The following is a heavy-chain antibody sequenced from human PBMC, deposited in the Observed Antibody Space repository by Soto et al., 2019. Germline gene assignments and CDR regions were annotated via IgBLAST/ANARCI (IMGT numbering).Heavy chain of an antibody. CDR3: VRGGGGGLFDP. D-gene: IGHD2-15*01. CDR2: ISPGSRYP. V-gene: IGHV3-11*06. Sequence: GGSLRLSCAGSGFTFGDSYMSWIRQAPGKGLEWPSYISPGSRYPAYADSVKGRFTISRDNAKRSLYLQMMSLTAEDTAIYYCVRGGGGGLFDPWGQGTMITVSS. CDR1: GFTFGDSY. J-gene: IGHJ5*02.